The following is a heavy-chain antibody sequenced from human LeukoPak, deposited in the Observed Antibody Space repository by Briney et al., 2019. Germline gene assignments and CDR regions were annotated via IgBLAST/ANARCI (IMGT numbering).Heavy chain of an antibody. CDR2: INHSGST. Sequence: NPSETLSLTCAVYGGSFSGYYWSWIRKPPGKGLEWIGEINHSGSTNYNPSLKSRVTISVDTSKNQFSLKLSSVTAADTAVYYYARGYYYGSGKSYYYYYYGMDVWGQGTTVTVSS. V-gene: IGHV4-34*01. CDR3: ARGYYYGSGKSYYYYYYGMDV. CDR1: GGSFSGYY. D-gene: IGHD3-10*01. J-gene: IGHJ6*02.